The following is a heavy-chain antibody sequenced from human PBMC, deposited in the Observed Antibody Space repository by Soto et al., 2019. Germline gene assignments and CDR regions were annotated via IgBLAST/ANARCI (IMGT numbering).Heavy chain of an antibody. D-gene: IGHD6-13*01. Sequence: GGSLRLSCAASGFTFSSYWMSWVRQAPGKGLEWVANIKQDGSEKYYVDSVKGRFTISRDNAKNSLYLQMNSLRAEATAVYYCAREGIAAAGPFDYWGQGTLVTVSS. CDR2: IKQDGSEK. CDR3: AREGIAAAGPFDY. J-gene: IGHJ4*02. V-gene: IGHV3-7*01. CDR1: GFTFSSYW.